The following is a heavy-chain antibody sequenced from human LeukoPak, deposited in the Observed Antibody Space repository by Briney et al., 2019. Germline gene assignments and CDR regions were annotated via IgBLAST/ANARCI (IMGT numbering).Heavy chain of an antibody. V-gene: IGHV1-2*02. Sequence: ASVKVSCKASGYTFTGYYMHWVRQAPGQGLEWMVWINPNSGGTYYAQKFQGSVTMTRDTSISTAYMELSRLRSDDTAVYYCARDLGGSYPPSDYWGQVTLVTVSS. CDR2: INPNSGGT. D-gene: IGHD1-26*01. J-gene: IGHJ4*02. CDR1: GYTFTGYY. CDR3: ARDLGGSYPPSDY.